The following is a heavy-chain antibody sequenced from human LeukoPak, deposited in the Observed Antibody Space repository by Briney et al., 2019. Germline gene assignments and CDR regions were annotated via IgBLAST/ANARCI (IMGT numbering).Heavy chain of an antibody. V-gene: IGHV1-18*01. Sequence: GASVKVSCKASGYTFTSYGISWVRQAPGQGLEWMGWISAYNGNTNYAQKLQGRVTMTTDTSTSTAYMELRSLRSDDTAVYYCARVVAVAEYNWFDPWGQGTLVTLSS. CDR1: GYTFTSYG. J-gene: IGHJ5*02. D-gene: IGHD6-19*01. CDR3: ARVVAVAEYNWFDP. CDR2: ISAYNGNT.